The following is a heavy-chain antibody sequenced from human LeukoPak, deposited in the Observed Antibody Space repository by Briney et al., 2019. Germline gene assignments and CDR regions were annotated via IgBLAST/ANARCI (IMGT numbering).Heavy chain of an antibody. CDR2: VYYSGST. CDR1: GGSISTYY. J-gene: IGHJ5*02. CDR3: ARPYYYDSRIDP. Sequence: SETLSLTCTVSGGSISTYYWTWIRQSPGKGLEWIGYVYYSGSTYYNPSLKSQVTMSADTSKNQLSLKLSSVTAADTAVYYCARPYYYDSRIDPWGQGILVTVSS. D-gene: IGHD3-22*01. V-gene: IGHV4-59*08.